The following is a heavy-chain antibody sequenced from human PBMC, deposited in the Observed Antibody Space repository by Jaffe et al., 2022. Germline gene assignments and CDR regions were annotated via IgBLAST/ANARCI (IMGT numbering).Heavy chain of an antibody. CDR2: IKNNAEGATT. V-gene: IGHV3-15*01. CDR3: STAGGYRGSSWFFQY. Sequence: EVQLVESGGGLVKPGGSLRLSCEASGFTLSNAWMIWVRQAPGKGPEWIGRIKNNAEGATTDYAAPVKDRFTISRDDSKNTLYLQMNSLKSEDTAVYYCSTAGGYRGSSWFFQYWGQGTLVTVSS. D-gene: IGHD6-13*01. CDR1: GFTLSNAW. J-gene: IGHJ1*01.